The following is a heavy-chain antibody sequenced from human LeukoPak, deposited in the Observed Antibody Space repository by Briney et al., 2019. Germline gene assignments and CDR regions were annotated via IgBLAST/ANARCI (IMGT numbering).Heavy chain of an antibody. CDR3: ARSAVADTLSAYYFGY. V-gene: IGHV1-18*01. CDR2: ISAYNGNT. D-gene: IGHD6-19*01. CDR1: GYNFTSYG. J-gene: IGHJ4*02. Sequence: ASVKVSCKASGYNFTSYGISWVRQAPGQGLEWMGWISAYNGNTNYAQKLQGRVTMTTESSTNTAYMELRSLRSDDTAVYYCARSAVADTLSAYYFGYWGQGTLVTVSS.